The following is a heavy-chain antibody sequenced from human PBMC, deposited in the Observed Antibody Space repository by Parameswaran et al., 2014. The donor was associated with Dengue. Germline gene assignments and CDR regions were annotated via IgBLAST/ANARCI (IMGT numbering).Heavy chain of an antibody. V-gene: IGHV1-46*01. D-gene: IGHD4-23*01. Sequence: WVRQAPGQGLEWMGIINPSGGSTSYAQKFQGRVTMTRDTSTSTVYMELSSLRSEDTAVYYCARTLRWANDYWGQGTLGHRLL. CDR2: INPSGGST. CDR3: ARTLRWANDY. J-gene: IGHJ4*02.